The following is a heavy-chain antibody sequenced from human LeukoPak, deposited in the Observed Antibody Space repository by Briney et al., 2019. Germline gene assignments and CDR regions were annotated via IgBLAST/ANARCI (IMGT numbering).Heavy chain of an antibody. CDR1: GVSFNDYY. Sequence: PSETLSLTCSVSGVSFNDYYWSWVRQTPGKGLEWIGEINHSGYTNDSPSLKSRVTLSIDTSRKQFSLNLRSVTVADTGIYYCTRMTTGHDYWGQGTLVTVSS. V-gene: IGHV4-34*01. D-gene: IGHD4-17*01. CDR3: TRMTTGHDY. CDR2: INHSGYT. J-gene: IGHJ4*02.